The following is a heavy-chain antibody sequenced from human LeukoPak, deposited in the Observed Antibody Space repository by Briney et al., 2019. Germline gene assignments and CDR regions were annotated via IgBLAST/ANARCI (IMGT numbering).Heavy chain of an antibody. Sequence: GGSLRLSCAASGFTFSSYAMSWVRQAPGKGLEWVSAISGSGGSTYYADSLKGRFTISRDNSKNTLYLQMNSLRAEDTAVYYCAKDPGYYYGSGMSTYHDYWGQGTLATVSS. D-gene: IGHD3-10*01. CDR1: GFTFSSYA. J-gene: IGHJ4*02. V-gene: IGHV3-23*01. CDR2: ISGSGGST. CDR3: AKDPGYYYGSGMSTYHDY.